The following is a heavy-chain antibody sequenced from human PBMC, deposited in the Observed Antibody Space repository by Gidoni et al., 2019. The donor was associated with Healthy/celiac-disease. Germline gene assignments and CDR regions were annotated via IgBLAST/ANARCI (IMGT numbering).Heavy chain of an antibody. CDR1: GGSISSYY. V-gene: IGHV4-59*01. CDR2: IYYSGST. J-gene: IGHJ4*02. D-gene: IGHD3-22*01. CDR3: ARTNYYDSSKIDY. Sequence: QVQLQESGPGLVKPSETLSLTCTVSGGSISSYYWSWIRQPPGKGLEWIGYIYYSGSTTYNPSLKSRVTISVDTSKNQFSLKLSSVTAADTAVYYCARTNYYDSSKIDYWGQGTLVTVSS.